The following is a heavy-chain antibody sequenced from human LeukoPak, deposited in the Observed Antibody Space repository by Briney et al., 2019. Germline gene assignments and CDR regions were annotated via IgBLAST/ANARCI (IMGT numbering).Heavy chain of an antibody. CDR1: GYTFTGYY. V-gene: IGHV1-2*02. J-gene: IGHJ6*03. CDR2: INPNSGGT. D-gene: IGHD3-22*01. Sequence: ASVKVSCKASGYTFTGYYMHWVRQAPGQGLEWMGWINPNSGGTNYAQKFQGRVTMTRDTSISTAYMELSRLRSDDTAVYYCASSTGEGYYDSSGYYLRKGYYYYYYMDVWGKGTTVTVSS. CDR3: ASSTGEGYYDSSGYYLRKGYYYYYYMDV.